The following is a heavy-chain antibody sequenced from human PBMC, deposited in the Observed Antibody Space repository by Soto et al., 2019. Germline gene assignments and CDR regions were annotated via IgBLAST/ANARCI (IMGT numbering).Heavy chain of an antibody. J-gene: IGHJ6*04. CDR1: GFTFSSYG. Sequence: GGSLRLSCAASGFTFSSYGMHWVRQAPGKGLEWVAVISYDGSNKYYADSVKGRFTISRDNSKNTLYLQMNSLRAEDTAVYYCANTLYDFWSGYFARGPGNVWGKGTTVTVSS. CDR3: ANTLYDFWSGYFARGPGNV. CDR2: ISYDGSNK. D-gene: IGHD3-3*01. V-gene: IGHV3-30*18.